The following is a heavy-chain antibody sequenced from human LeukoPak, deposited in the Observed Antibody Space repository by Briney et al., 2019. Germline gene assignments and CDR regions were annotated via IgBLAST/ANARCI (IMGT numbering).Heavy chain of an antibody. CDR2: ISSSGSTI. D-gene: IGHD5-18*01. V-gene: IGHV3-48*03. J-gene: IGHJ5*02. CDR3: ARSSAYAYGP. Sequence: GGSLRLSCAASGFTLSSYEMNWVRQAPGKGLEWVSYISSSGSTIYYADSVKGRFTIPRDNAKNSQYLQMNSLSVDDTAVYYCARSSAYAYGPWGQGTRVTVSS. CDR1: GFTLSSYE.